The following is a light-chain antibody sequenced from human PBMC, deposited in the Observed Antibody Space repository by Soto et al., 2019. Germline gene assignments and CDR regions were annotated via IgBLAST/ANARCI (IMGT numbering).Light chain of an antibody. CDR1: QGIRSW. CDR3: QQSDTFPAT. J-gene: IGKJ4*01. V-gene: IGKV1D-12*01. Sequence: DIQMTQSPSSVSASVGDRVTITCRASQGIRSWLAWYQQRPGKAPKLLISAASSLQSAVPSRFSGSGSRKDSTLTISSLQPDDFAPYYCQQSDTFPATFGGGTKVEIK. CDR2: AAS.